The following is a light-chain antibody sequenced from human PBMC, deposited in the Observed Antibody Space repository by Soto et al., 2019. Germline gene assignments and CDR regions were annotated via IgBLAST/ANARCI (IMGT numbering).Light chain of an antibody. V-gene: IGLV2-23*02. Sequence: QSALTQPASVSGSPGQSITISCTGTSSDVGSYNLVSWYQQRPGKAPKFMIYGVTKRPSGVSNRFSGSKSGNTASLTISGLQAEDEADYYCCSYAGSNTYVFGTGTKVTVL. CDR2: GVT. CDR1: SSDVGSYNL. J-gene: IGLJ1*01. CDR3: CSYAGSNTYV.